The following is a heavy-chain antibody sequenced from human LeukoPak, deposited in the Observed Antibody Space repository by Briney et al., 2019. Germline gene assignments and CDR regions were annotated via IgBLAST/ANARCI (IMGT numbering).Heavy chain of an antibody. V-gene: IGHV3-48*03. CDR2: ISSSGSTI. CDR3: AKEVTPDRSGFDAFDI. Sequence: PGGSLRLSCAASRFTFSSYEMDWVRQALGKGLEWVSYISSSGSTIYYADSVKGRFTISRDNAKNSLYLQMNSLRAEDTAVYYCAKEVTPDRSGFDAFDIWGQGTMVTVSS. D-gene: IGHD3-22*01. CDR1: RFTFSSYE. J-gene: IGHJ3*02.